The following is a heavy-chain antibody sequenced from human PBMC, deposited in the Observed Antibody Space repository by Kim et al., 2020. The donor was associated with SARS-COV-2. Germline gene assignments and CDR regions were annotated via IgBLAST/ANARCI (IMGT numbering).Heavy chain of an antibody. V-gene: IGHV3-23*01. D-gene: IGHD4-4*01. CDR3: AKDPPVTTVSGAGEDYYYGMDV. J-gene: IGHJ6*02. CDR2: ISGSGGST. CDR1: GFTFSSYA. Sequence: GGSLRLSCAASGFTFSSYAMSWVRQAPGKGLEWVSAISGSGGSTYYADSVKGRFTISRDNSKNTLYLQMNSLRAEDTAVYYCAKDPPVTTVSGAGEDYYYGMDVWGQGTTVTVSS.